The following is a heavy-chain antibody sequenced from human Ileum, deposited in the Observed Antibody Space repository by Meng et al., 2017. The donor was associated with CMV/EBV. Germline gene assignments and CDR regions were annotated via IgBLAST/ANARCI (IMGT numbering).Heavy chain of an antibody. J-gene: IGHJ3*02. V-gene: IGHV3-74*01. D-gene: IGHD2-2*01. CDR3: ARDRCSGTNCYASDPFDI. CDR1: RFTFSNYW. Sequence: GESLKISCAASRFTFSNYWMHWVRQAPGKGLVWVSRIYGDGSGTTYADSVKGRFTISRDNAKNTLYLQMNSLRAEDTAVYYCARDRCSGTNCYASDPFDIWGQGKMVNVAS. CDR2: IYGDGSGT.